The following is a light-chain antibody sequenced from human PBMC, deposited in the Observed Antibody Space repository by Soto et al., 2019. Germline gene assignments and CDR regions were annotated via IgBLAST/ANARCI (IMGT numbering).Light chain of an antibody. J-gene: IGLJ2*01. Sequence: QSALTQPPSASGSLGQSVTISCTGTSSDVGGYNYVSWHQQHPGKAPKVMIYEVTKRPPGVPDRFSGSKSGNTASLTGSGPQAEDEADYYCSSFAGGGNPVLLGGGTKLTVL. CDR3: SSFAGGGNPVL. CDR1: SSDVGGYNY. V-gene: IGLV2-8*01. CDR2: EVT.